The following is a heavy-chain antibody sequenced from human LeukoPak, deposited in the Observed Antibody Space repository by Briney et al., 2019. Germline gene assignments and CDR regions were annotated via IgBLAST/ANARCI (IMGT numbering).Heavy chain of an antibody. J-gene: IGHJ4*02. Sequence: GGSLRLSCAVSRFTFTSYAMSWVRQAPGKGLEWVSTISGSGGTTYYADSVKGRFTISRDNSKNTLYLQMNSLRAEDTALYYCAKSYCGGDCYRSRFDYWGQGTLVTVSS. D-gene: IGHD2-21*02. CDR1: RFTFTSYA. CDR2: ISGSGGTT. CDR3: AKSYCGGDCYRSRFDY. V-gene: IGHV3-23*01.